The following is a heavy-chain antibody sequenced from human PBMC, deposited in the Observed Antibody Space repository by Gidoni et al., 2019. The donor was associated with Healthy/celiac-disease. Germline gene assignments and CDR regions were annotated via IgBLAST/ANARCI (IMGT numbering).Heavy chain of an antibody. D-gene: IGHD1-26*01. CDR3: AKGRKVGHAFDI. Sequence: EVQLLESGGGLVQPGGSLRLYCAASGFTFSSYAMSWVRQAPGKGLEWVSAISGSGGSTYYADSVKGRFTISRDNSKNTLYLQMNSLRAEDTAVYYCAKGRKVGHAFDIWGQGTMVTVSS. V-gene: IGHV3-23*01. CDR2: ISGSGGST. J-gene: IGHJ3*02. CDR1: GFTFSSYA.